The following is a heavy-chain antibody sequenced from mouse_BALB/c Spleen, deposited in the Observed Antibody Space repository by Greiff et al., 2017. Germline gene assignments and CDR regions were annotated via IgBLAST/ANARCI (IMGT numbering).Heavy chain of an antibody. D-gene: IGHD2-14*01. CDR2: ILPGSGST. Sequence: QVQLQQSGAELMKPGASVKISCKATGYTFSSYWIEWVKQRPGHGLEWIGEILPGSGSTNYNEKFKGKATFTADTSSNTAYMQLSSLTSEDSAVYDCAGRYAWFAYWGQGTLVTVSA. CDR3: AGRYAWFAY. CDR1: GYTFSSYW. J-gene: IGHJ3*01. V-gene: IGHV1-9*01.